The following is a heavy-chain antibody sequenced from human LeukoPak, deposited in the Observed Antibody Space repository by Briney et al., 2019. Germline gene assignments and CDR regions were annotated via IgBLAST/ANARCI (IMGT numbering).Heavy chain of an antibody. CDR2: INSDGSST. CDR1: GFTFSSYW. V-gene: IGHV3-74*01. J-gene: IGHJ6*04. Sequence: GGSLRLSCAASGFTFSSYWMHWVRQAPGKGLVWVSRINSDGSSTSYVDSVKGRFTISRDNAKNTLYLQMNSLRAEDTAVYYCARPLYCSGGSCYYPGAAYYYYGMDVWGKGTTVTVSS. D-gene: IGHD2-15*01. CDR3: ARPLYCSGGSCYYPGAAYYYYGMDV.